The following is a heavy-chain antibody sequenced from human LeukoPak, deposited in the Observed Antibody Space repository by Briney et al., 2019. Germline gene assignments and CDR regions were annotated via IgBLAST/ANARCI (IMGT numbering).Heavy chain of an antibody. J-gene: IGHJ6*03. D-gene: IGHD3-10*01. V-gene: IGHV3-30*02. CDR1: GFTLSDYG. CDR3: AKNHGSGSYDYYYYYMDV. Sequence: GGSLRLSCAASGFTLSDYGMHWIRQAPGKGLEWVAFIRSDGDNKYYAESMKGRFTISRDNSENTLCLQVNSLRAEDAAVYYCAKNHGSGSYDYYYYYMDVWGKGTTVTVSS. CDR2: IRSDGDNK.